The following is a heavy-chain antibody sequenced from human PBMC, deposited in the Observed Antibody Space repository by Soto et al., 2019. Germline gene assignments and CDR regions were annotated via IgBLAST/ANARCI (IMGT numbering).Heavy chain of an antibody. CDR2: IYYSGST. D-gene: IGHD1-1*01. Sequence: SETLSLTCTVSGGSISSYYWSWIRQPPGKGLEWIGYIYYSGSTNYNPSLKSRVTISVDTSKNQFSLKLSSVTAADTAVYYCARRYRYSFADWGQGTLVTVSS. CDR1: GGSISSYY. CDR3: ARRYRYSFAD. V-gene: IGHV4-59*08. J-gene: IGHJ4*02.